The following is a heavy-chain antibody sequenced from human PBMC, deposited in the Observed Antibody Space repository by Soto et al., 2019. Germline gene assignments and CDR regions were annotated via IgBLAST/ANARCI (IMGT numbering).Heavy chain of an antibody. CDR1: GDSVSSNSAA. J-gene: IGHJ6*03. V-gene: IGHV6-1*01. D-gene: IGHD1-7*01. Sequence: SQTLSLTCVISGDSVSSNSAAWNWIRQSPSRGLEWLGRTYYRTRWYYDYAVSVRSRITVNPGTSKNQFSLQLTSVTPEDTAVYYCAGTTSHYWYYMDVWGKGTTVTVSS. CDR3: AGTTSHYWYYMDV. CDR2: TYYRTRWYY.